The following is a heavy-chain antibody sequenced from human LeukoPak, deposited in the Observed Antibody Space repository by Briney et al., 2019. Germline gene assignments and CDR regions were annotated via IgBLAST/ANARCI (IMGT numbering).Heavy chain of an antibody. J-gene: IGHJ4*02. Sequence: PGGSLRLSCAASGFTFSSYGMHWVRQAPGKGLEWVAFVRYDGSNKYYADSVKGRFTISRDNSRNTLYLQMNSLRAEDTAVYYCAKDGSYSGSYYTLVDYWGQGALVTASS. CDR1: GFTFSSYG. D-gene: IGHD1-26*01. V-gene: IGHV3-30*02. CDR2: VRYDGSNK. CDR3: AKDGSYSGSYYTLVDY.